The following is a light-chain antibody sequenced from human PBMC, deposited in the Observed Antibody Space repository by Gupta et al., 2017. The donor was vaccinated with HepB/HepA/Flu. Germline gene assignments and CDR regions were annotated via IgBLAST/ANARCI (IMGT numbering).Light chain of an antibody. CDR2: GAF. CDR3: QQLNNYPPWT. V-gene: IGKV1-9*01. CDR1: QAISNY. J-gene: IGKJ1*01. Sequence: DFHLTQSPSFLSASVGDRVTITCRASQAISNYFAWYQQKPGKAPKLLIYGAFNLETGVPSRFSGSGSGKEFPLTISSLQPEDLATYYCQQLNNYPPWTFGQGTKVEIK.